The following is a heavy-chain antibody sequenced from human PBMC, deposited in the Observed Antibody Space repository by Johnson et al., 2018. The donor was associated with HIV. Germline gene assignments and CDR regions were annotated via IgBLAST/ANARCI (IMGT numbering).Heavy chain of an antibody. D-gene: IGHD2-15*01. J-gene: IGHJ3*02. CDR2: IKQDGSEK. CDR3: ASYCSGGSCYRRSPSDAFDI. V-gene: IGHV3-7*01. CDR1: GFTFSSYW. Sequence: VQLVESGGGLVQPGGSLRLSCAASGFTFSSYWMSWVRQAPGKGLEWVANIKQDGSEKYYVDSVKGRFTISSDNSKNTLYLQMNSLRAEDTAVYYCASYCSGGSCYRRSPSDAFDIWGQGTMVTVSS.